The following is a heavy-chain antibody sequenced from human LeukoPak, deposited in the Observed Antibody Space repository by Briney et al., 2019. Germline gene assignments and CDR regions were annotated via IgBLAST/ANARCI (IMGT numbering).Heavy chain of an antibody. J-gene: IGHJ3*02. CDR2: MYYSGST. CDR1: NGSVSSSSYY. CDR3: ARVGMRHIVVVTAIKAAFDI. D-gene: IGHD2-21*02. Sequence: PSETLSLTCTVSNGSVSSSSYYWGRIRQPPGKGLEWIGSMYYSGSTYYNPSLKSRVTISVDTSKNQFSLKLSSVTAADSAVYYCARVGMRHIVVVTAIKAAFDIWGQGTMVTVSS. V-gene: IGHV4-39*07.